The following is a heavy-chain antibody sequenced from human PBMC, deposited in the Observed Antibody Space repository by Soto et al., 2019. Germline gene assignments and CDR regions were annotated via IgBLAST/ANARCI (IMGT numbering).Heavy chain of an antibody. V-gene: IGHV4-4*07. CDR3: ARSLGSAAGWSFDV. CDR2: KSISGST. CDR1: GASMSDYF. D-gene: IGHD3-16*01. Sequence: PSETLSLTCTVSGASMSDYFWTWIRLPAGKRLKWIGRKSISGSTDYNPSLKGRASMSVDTSKNQFSLRLISVTAADTALYYCARSLGSAAGWSFDVWGQGILVTVSS. J-gene: IGHJ4*02.